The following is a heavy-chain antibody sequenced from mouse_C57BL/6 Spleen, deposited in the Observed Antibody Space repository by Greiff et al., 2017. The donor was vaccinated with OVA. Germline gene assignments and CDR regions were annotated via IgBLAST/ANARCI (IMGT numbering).Heavy chain of an antibody. V-gene: IGHV1-81*01. Sequence: QVQLQQSGAELARPGASVKLSCKASGYTFTSYGISWVKQRTGQGLEWIGEIYPRSGNTYYNEKFKGKATLTADKSSSTAYMELRSLTSEDSAVYFCARSEYYGSGYVAMDYWGQGTSVTVSA. J-gene: IGHJ4*01. CDR3: ARSEYYGSGYVAMDY. CDR2: IYPRSGNT. CDR1: GYTFTSYG. D-gene: IGHD1-1*01.